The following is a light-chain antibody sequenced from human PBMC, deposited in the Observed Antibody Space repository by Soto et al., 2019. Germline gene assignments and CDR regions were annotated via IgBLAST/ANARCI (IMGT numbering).Light chain of an antibody. CDR2: HVT. V-gene: IGLV2-14*03. CDR3: SSYTSSSTYV. Sequence: QSALTQPASVSGSPGQSITISCTGTSSDVGTYNFVSWYQQHPGRAHILIIYHVTDRPSGVSNRFSGSKSANTASLTISGLRAEDEADYYCSSYTSSSTYVFGTGTKVTVL. CDR1: SSDVGTYNF. J-gene: IGLJ1*01.